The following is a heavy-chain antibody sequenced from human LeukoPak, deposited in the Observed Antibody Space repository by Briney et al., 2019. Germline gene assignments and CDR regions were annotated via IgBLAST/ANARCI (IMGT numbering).Heavy chain of an antibody. Sequence: GGSLRLSCAASGFTVSSNYMSWVRQAPGKGLEWVSVIYSGGSTYYADSVKGRFTISRDNSKNTLYLQMNSLGAEDTAVYYCARDLGQYYDTSDNWFDPWGQGTLVTVSS. V-gene: IGHV3-66*01. CDR3: ARDLGQYYDTSDNWFDP. J-gene: IGHJ5*02. CDR2: IYSGGST. D-gene: IGHD3-22*01. CDR1: GFTVSSNY.